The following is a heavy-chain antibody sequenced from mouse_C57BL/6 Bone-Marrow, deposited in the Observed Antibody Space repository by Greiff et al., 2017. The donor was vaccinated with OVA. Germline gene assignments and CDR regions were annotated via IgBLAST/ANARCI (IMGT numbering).Heavy chain of an antibody. D-gene: IGHD2-2*01. CDR1: GYTFTNYG. V-gene: IGHV1-81*01. Sequence: VKLQESEAELARPGASVKLSCKASGYTFTNYGISWVKQRTGQGLEWIGEIYPRSGNTYYNEKFKGKATLTADKSSSTAYMELRSLTSEDSAVVFFARGLWLSWFAYWGQGTLVTVSA. CDR2: IYPRSGNT. J-gene: IGHJ3*01. CDR3: ARGLWLSWFAY.